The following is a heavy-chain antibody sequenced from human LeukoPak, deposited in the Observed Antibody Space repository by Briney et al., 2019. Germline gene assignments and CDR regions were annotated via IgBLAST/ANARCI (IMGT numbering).Heavy chain of an antibody. J-gene: IGHJ4*02. CDR1: GFTVSTYG. CDR2: IRGDGTNK. Sequence: GGSLRLSCAASGFTVSTYGMHWVRQAPGKGLEWVAFIRGDGTNKYYADSVKGRFAISRDNSKSTLSLQMDTLRGEDTAVYFCAKDLYVSGFYPTSLDDWGQGTLVTVSS. D-gene: IGHD3-22*01. CDR3: AKDLYVSGFYPTSLDD. V-gene: IGHV3-30*02.